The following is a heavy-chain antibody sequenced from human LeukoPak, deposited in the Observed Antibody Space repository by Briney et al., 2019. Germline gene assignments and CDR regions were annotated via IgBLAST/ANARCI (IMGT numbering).Heavy chain of an antibody. CDR3: GRAFPPLRTSSAGDL. CDR1: GFSFSDYD. CDR2: ISGRSSHI. V-gene: IGHV3-21*01. Sequence: GGSLRLSCSASGFSFSDYDMNWVRQAPGKGLEWVSAISGRSSHIYYGESVKGRFTISRDNANNSLYLQMDSLGVEDTAVYYCGRAFPPLRTSSAGDLWGQGTLVIVSS. J-gene: IGHJ1*01. D-gene: IGHD3-16*01.